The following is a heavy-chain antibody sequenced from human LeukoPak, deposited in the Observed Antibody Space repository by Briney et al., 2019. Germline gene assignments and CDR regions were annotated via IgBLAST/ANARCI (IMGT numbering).Heavy chain of an antibody. Sequence: NPSETLSLTCTVSGGSISSYYWSWIRQPPGKGLEWIGYIYYSGSTNYNPSLKSRVTISVDTSKNQFSLKLSSVTAADTAVYYCARRPYSSSGFWYYYYGMDVWGQGTTVTVSS. CDR1: GGSISSYY. CDR3: ARRPYSSSGFWYYYYGMDV. V-gene: IGHV4-59*01. D-gene: IGHD6-6*01. J-gene: IGHJ6*02. CDR2: IYYSGST.